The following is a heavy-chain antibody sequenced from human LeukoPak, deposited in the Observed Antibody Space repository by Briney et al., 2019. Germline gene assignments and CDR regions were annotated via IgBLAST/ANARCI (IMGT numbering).Heavy chain of an antibody. D-gene: IGHD5-12*01. Sequence: GASVKVSCKASGGTFSSYAISWVRQAPRQGLEWMGRIIPIFGTANYAQKFQGRVTITTDESTSTAYMELSSLRSEDTAVYYCAGGIVATISTFDYWGQGTLVTVSS. V-gene: IGHV1-69*05. CDR1: GGTFSSYA. CDR2: IIPIFGTA. CDR3: AGGIVATISTFDY. J-gene: IGHJ4*02.